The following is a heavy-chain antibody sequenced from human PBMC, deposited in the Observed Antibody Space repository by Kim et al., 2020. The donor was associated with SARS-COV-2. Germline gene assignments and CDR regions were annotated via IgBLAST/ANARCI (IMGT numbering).Heavy chain of an antibody. V-gene: IGHV3-23*03. Sequence: GGSLRLSCAASGFTFSSYAMSWVRQAPGKGLEWVSVIYSGGSSTYYADSVKGRFTISRDNSKNTLYLQMNSLRAEDTAVYYCAKEDKWITTWGQGTLVTVSS. D-gene: IGHD5-12*01. J-gene: IGHJ5*02. CDR2: IYSGGSST. CDR3: AKEDKWITT. CDR1: GFTFSSYA.